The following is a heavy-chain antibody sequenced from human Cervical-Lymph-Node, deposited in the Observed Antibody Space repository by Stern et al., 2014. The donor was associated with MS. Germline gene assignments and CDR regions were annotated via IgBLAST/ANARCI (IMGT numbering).Heavy chain of an antibody. CDR2: FDPEDGET. CDR1: GSTLTDFF. J-gene: IGHJ4*02. CDR3: ATDYNY. D-gene: IGHD3-10*01. Sequence: MVEYGAEVKKPGASVKGSCKVSGSTLTDFFMHWVRQPPGKGLEWMGVFDPEDGETIYAQNFQGRVTMTEDTSTDTAYMELSSLRSDDTAVYYCATDYNYWGQGPLVTVSS. V-gene: IGHV1-24*01.